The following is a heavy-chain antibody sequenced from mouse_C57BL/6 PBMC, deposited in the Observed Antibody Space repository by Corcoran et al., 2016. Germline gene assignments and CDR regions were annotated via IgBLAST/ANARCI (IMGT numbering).Heavy chain of an antibody. V-gene: IGHV3-6*01. CDR1: GYSITSGYY. Sequence: DVQLQESGPGLVKPSQSLSLTCSVTGYSITSGYYWNWIRQFPGNKLEWMGYISYDGSNNYNPSLKNRISITRDTSKNQFFLKLNSVTTEDTATYYCAREGHYSNYVYYAMDYWGQGTSVTVSS. J-gene: IGHJ4*01. CDR2: ISYDGSN. CDR3: AREGHYSNYVYYAMDY. D-gene: IGHD2-5*01.